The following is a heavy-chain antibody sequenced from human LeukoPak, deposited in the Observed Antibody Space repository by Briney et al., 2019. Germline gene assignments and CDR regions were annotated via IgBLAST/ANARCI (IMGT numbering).Heavy chain of an antibody. CDR3: ARSIQPNKNWFDP. D-gene: IGHD5-18*01. CDR1: GFTFSSYA. Sequence: GGSLRLSCAASGFTFSSYAMSWVRQAPGKGLEWVSVISGSGGSTYYADSVKGRFTISRDNSKNTLYMQMNSLRAEDTAVYYCARSIQPNKNWFDPWGQGTLVTVSS. V-gene: IGHV3-23*01. CDR2: ISGSGGST. J-gene: IGHJ5*02.